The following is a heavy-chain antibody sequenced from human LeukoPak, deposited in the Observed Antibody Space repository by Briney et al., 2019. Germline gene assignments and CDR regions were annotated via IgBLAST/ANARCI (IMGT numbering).Heavy chain of an antibody. J-gene: IGHJ4*02. D-gene: IGHD5-18*01. V-gene: IGHV3-48*01. CDR1: AFTFSSYS. CDR2: VSSISTTI. Sequence: GRSLRLSCAASAFTFSSYSMNCVSQAPGKGLEWVSYVSSISTTIYYADSVKGRFTISRDNAKNSLYLQMNSLRAEDTAVYYCARDRRYTAMSDWGQGTLVTVSS. CDR3: ARDRRYTAMSD.